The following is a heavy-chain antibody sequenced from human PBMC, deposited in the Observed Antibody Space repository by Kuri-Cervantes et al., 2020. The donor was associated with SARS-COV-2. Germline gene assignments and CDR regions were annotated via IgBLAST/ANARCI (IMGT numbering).Heavy chain of an antibody. Sequence: ASVKVSCKASGYTFTSYYVHWVRQAPGQGLEWMGIINPSGGSTSYAQKFQGRVTMTRDTSTSTAYMELSSLRSEDTAVYYCARALKPILTRLGYWGQGTLVTVFS. CDR3: ARALKPILTRLGY. CDR1: GYTFTSYY. D-gene: IGHD3-9*01. J-gene: IGHJ4*02. V-gene: IGHV1-46*01. CDR2: INPSGGST.